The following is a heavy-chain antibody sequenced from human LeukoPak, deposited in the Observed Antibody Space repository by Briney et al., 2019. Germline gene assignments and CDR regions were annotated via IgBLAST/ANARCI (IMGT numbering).Heavy chain of an antibody. V-gene: IGHV3-21*01. D-gene: IGHD6-19*01. CDR1: GFTFSSYA. J-gene: IGHJ3*02. CDR3: AAEQWLRLFDI. CDR2: ISSSSSYI. Sequence: PGGSLRLSCAASGFTFSSYAMSWVRQAPGKGLEWVSSISSSSSYIYYADSVKGRFTISRDNAKNSLYLQMNSLRAEDTAVYYCAAEQWLRLFDIWGQGTMVTVSS.